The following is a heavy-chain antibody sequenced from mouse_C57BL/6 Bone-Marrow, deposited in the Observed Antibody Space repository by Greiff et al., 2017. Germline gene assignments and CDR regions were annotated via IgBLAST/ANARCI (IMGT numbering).Heavy chain of an antibody. CDR1: GYTFTSYW. CDR2: IYPSDSET. V-gene: IGHV1-61*01. J-gene: IGHJ1*03. Sequence: QVQLQQPGAELVRPGSSVKLSCKASGYTFTSYWMDWVKQRPGQGLEWIGNIYPSDSETHYNQKFKDKATLTVDKSSSTAYMQLSSLTSEDSAVDNCARGSRDWYFDVWGTGTTVTVSS. CDR3: ARGSRDWYFDV.